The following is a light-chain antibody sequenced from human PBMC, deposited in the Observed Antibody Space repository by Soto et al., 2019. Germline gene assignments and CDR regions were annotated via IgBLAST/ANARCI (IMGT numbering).Light chain of an antibody. CDR2: DVS. Sequence: EVVMTQSPVTLSLSPGERATLSCRASQSVSSNLAWYQQKPGQSPRLLIYDVSIRATGVPARFSGTGSETDFTLTISGLQSEDSAVYYCQQYNNWPPLTFGGGTKVDIK. CDR1: QSVSSN. V-gene: IGKV3-15*01. J-gene: IGKJ4*01. CDR3: QQYNNWPPLT.